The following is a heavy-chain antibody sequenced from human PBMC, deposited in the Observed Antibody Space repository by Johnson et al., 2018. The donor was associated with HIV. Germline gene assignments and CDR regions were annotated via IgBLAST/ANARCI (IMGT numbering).Heavy chain of an antibody. J-gene: IGHJ3*02. V-gene: IGHV3-33*06. Sequence: QLVESGGGVVQPGRSLRLSCAASGFTFSNYGMHWVRQAPGKGLEWVAIIWFDGNTEYYADSVKGRFTISRDNSKNTLYLQMNSLRVEDTAVYYCAKGQVARGAFDIWGQGTMVTVSS. CDR1: GFTFSNYG. CDR2: IWFDGNTE. CDR3: AKGQVARGAFDI. D-gene: IGHD2-15*01.